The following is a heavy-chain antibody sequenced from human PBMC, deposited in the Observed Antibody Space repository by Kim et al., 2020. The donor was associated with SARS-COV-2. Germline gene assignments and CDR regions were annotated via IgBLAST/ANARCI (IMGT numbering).Heavy chain of an antibody. V-gene: IGHV3-64D*06. D-gene: IGHD1-26*01. CDR3: VKDLGVGSYYESLDY. Sequence: SVKGRFTISRDNSKNTLYLQMSSLRAEDTAVYYCVKDLGVGSYYESLDYWGQGTLVTVSS. J-gene: IGHJ4*02.